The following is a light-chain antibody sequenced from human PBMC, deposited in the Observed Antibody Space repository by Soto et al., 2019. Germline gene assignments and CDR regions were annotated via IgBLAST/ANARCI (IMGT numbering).Light chain of an antibody. J-gene: IGKJ5*01. V-gene: IGKV3-15*01. CDR3: QQYDKWFSIT. CDR2: DAS. Sequence: ESGLTQSPGTQSLSPGERATLSCRASQSVGRKLVWYQQKAGQAPRPLIFDASTRATGIPARFSGSGSGTEFTLTISSLEPEDFAVYYCQQYDKWFSITFGQGTRLEIK. CDR1: QSVGRK.